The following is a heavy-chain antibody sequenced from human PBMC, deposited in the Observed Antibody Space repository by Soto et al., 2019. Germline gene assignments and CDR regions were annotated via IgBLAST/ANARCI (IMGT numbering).Heavy chain of an antibody. CDR3: ARQQAGADV. Sequence: GQSLKISCNASGYSFTTYWIGWVRQMPGKGLEWMGIIFPADSDTRYSPSFQGQVTISADKSISTAYLQWSTLKASVTAMYYCARQQAGADVWGQGTMVTVSS. J-gene: IGHJ3*01. V-gene: IGHV5-51*01. CDR1: GYSFTTYW. CDR2: IFPADSDT.